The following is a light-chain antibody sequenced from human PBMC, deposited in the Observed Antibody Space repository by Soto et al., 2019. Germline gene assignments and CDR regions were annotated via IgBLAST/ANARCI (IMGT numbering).Light chain of an antibody. CDR2: AAS. CDR3: QQSYSTPYT. V-gene: IGKV1-39*01. Sequence: DIQMTQSPSSLSASVGDRVTITCRASQSISSYLNWYQQKPGKAPKLLIYAASSLQSAVPSRFSSSGSGTDFTLTISSLQPEDFATYYCQQSYSTPYTFAQGTKLEIK. CDR1: QSISSY. J-gene: IGKJ2*01.